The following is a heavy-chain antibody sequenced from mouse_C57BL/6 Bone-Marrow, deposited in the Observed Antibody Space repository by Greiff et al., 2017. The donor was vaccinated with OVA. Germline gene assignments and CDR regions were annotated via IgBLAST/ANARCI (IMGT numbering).Heavy chain of an antibody. J-gene: IGHJ3*01. V-gene: IGHV6-6*01. CDR1: GFTFSDAW. CDR3: TRGKKDYGAWFAY. Sequence: EVKLVESGGGLVQPGGSMKLSCAASGFTFSDAWMDWVRQSPEKGLEWVAEIRNKANNHATYYAESVKGRFTISRDDSKSSVYLQMNSLRAEDTGIYYCTRGKKDYGAWFAYWGQGTLVTVSA. D-gene: IGHD1-1*01. CDR2: IRNKANNHAT.